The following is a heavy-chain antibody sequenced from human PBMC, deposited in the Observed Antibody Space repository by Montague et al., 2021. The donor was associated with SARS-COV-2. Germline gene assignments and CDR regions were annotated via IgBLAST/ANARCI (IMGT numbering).Heavy chain of an antibody. J-gene: IGHJ6*02. Sequence: SETLSLTCAVDGGSFSGYYWSWIRQPPGKGLEWIGEINHSGSTNYNPSLKSRVTISVDTSKNQFSLKLSSVTAADTAVYYCARVRYYGSGTSLGMDVWGHGTTVTVSS. CDR1: GGSFSGYY. CDR3: ARVRYYGSGTSLGMDV. D-gene: IGHD3-10*01. V-gene: IGHV4-34*01. CDR2: INHSGST.